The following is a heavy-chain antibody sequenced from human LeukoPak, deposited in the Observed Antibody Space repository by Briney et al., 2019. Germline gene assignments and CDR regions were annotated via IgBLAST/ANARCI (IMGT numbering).Heavy chain of an antibody. CDR3: AKVSGGGLYYDGMDV. CDR1: GFTFSNYA. J-gene: IGHJ6*02. Sequence: GGSLRLSCAASGFTFSNYAMSWVRQAPGKGLEWVSAISGSGGSTYYADSVEGRFTISRDSSKNTLYLQMNSLRAEDTAVYYCAKVSGGGLYYDGMDVWGQGTTVTVSS. V-gene: IGHV3-23*01. D-gene: IGHD1-14*01. CDR2: ISGSGGST.